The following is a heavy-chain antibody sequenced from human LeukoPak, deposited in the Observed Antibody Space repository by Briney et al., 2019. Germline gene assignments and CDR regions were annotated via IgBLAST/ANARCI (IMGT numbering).Heavy chain of an antibody. D-gene: IGHD3-16*01. CDR3: ATGHSLGDWFDP. J-gene: IGHJ5*02. CDR1: GDSVSSNTAT. V-gene: IGHV6-1*01. CDR2: KDYRSKWIH. Sequence: SQTLSLTCAISGDSVSSNTATWSWFRHSPSRGLEWLGRKDYRSKWIHDYSSFVKSRITINPDTAKTQCSLQLNSMTAEDTAVYYGATGHSLGDWFDPWGQGTLVTVSS.